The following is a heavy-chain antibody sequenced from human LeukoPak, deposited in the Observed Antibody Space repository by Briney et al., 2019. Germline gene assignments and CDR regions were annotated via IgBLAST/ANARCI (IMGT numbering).Heavy chain of an antibody. Sequence: SETLSLTCTVSGGSISSYYWSWIRQPPGKGLEWIGYIYYSGSTNYNPSLKSRVTISIDTSKNQFSLKLSSVTAADTAVYYCARGRFDYYDTSGYYRPREYYYYYYYMDVWGKGTTVTISS. CDR3: ARGRFDYYDTSGYYRPREYYYYYYYMDV. V-gene: IGHV4-59*01. D-gene: IGHD3-22*01. CDR1: GGSISSYY. CDR2: IYYSGST. J-gene: IGHJ6*03.